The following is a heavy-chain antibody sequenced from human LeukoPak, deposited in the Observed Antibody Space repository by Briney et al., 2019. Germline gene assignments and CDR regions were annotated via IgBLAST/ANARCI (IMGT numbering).Heavy chain of an antibody. V-gene: IGHV3-30*02. CDR3: ARSRSDGSGGYSDYFDY. Sequence: GGSLRLSCEASGFTFSNYGMHWVRQAPGKGLEWVAFIRYDGSNKYYADSVKGRFTISRDNSKNTLYLQMNSLRAEDTAVYYCARSRSDGSGGYSDYFDYWGQGTLVTVSS. CDR1: GFTFSNYG. CDR2: IRYDGSNK. J-gene: IGHJ4*02. D-gene: IGHD3-10*01.